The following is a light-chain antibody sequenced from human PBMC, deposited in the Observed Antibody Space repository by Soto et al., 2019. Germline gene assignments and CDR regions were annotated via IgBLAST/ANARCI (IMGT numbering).Light chain of an antibody. Sequence: QLVLTQSSSASASLGSSVKLTCTLSSGHSSYIIAWHQQQPGKAPRYLMKLEGSGSYNKGSGVPDRFSGSSSGADRYLTISNLQSEDEADYYCETWDSNLHSVFGGGTKLTVL. CDR1: SGHSSYI. J-gene: IGLJ2*01. CDR3: ETWDSNLHSV. CDR2: LEGSGSY. V-gene: IGLV4-60*03.